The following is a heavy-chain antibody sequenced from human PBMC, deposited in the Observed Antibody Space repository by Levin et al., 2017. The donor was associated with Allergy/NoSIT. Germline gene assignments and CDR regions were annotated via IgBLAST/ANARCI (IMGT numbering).Heavy chain of an antibody. CDR3: ALLVVPAAIRLVGYYYGMDV. J-gene: IGHJ6*02. CDR2: ISSSSSYI. CDR1: GFTFSSYS. D-gene: IGHD2-2*01. Sequence: GGSLRLSCAASGFTFSSYSMNWVRQAPGKGLEWVSSISSSSSYIYYADSVKGRFTISRDNAKNSLYLQMNSLRAEDTAVYYCALLVVPAAIRLVGYYYGMDVWGQGTTVTVSS. V-gene: IGHV3-21*01.